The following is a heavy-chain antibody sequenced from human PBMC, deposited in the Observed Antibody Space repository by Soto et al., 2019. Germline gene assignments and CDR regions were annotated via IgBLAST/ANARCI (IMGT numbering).Heavy chain of an antibody. CDR1: GYSFTSYW. D-gene: IGHD2-15*01. CDR3: ARTTLNLPVVAATYYFDY. CDR2: IYPGDSDT. Sequence: GESLKISCKGSGYSFTSYWIGWVRQMPGKGLEWMGIIYPGDSDTRYSPSFQGQVTISADKSISTAYLQWSSLKASDTAMYYCARTTLNLPVVAATYYFDYWGQGTLVTVSS. J-gene: IGHJ4*02. V-gene: IGHV5-51*01.